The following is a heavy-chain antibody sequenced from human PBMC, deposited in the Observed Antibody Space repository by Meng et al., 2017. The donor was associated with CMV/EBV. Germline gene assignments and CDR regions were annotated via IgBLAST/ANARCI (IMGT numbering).Heavy chain of an antibody. V-gene: IGHV3-7*01. Sequence: GGSLRLSCAASGFTFSSYWMSWVRQAPGKGLEWVANIKQDGSEKYYVDSVKGRFTISRDNAKNSLYLQMNSLRAEDTAVYYCARGYMGARRGDFDYWGQGTLVTVSS. CDR1: GFTFSSYW. CDR2: IKQDGSEK. D-gene: IGHD1-1*01. CDR3: ARGYMGARRGDFDY. J-gene: IGHJ4*02.